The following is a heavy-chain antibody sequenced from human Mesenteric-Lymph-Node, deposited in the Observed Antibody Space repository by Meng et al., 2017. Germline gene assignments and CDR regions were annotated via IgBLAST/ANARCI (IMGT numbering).Heavy chain of an antibody. J-gene: IGHJ4*03. CDR2: IGDGGTTT. CDR3: ARGSRSLGPPSDY. Sequence: GESLKISCAASGFTFRYHAMSWVRQAPGKGLEWVSSIGDGGTTTYYADSVKGRFTISRDNSKDTVYLQMNSLRADDTAVYFCARGSRSLGPPSDYWGQGTTVTVSS. CDR1: GFTFRYHA. V-gene: IGHV3-23*01.